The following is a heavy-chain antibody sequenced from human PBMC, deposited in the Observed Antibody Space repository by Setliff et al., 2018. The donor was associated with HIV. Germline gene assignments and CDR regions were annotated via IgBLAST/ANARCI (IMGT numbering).Heavy chain of an antibody. CDR1: GFTFRNYK. CDR2: ISIGSGGAI. Sequence: PGGSLRLSCAASGFTFRNYKFNWVRQAPGRGLEWVSSISIGSGGAIDYADSVQGRFTISRDNSKNSLYLQMNSLRVEDTAVYCCARDYLYYNLYNGSPVYGMDVWGQGTTVTVSS. V-gene: IGHV3-48*03. J-gene: IGHJ6*02. D-gene: IGHD3-3*01. CDR3: ARDYLYYNLYNGSPVYGMDV.